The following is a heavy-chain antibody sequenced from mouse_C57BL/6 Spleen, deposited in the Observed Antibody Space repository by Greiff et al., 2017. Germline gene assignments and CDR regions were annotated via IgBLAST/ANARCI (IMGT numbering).Heavy chain of an antibody. CDR1: GFTFSDYG. J-gene: IGHJ1*03. V-gene: IGHV5-17*01. CDR2: ISSGSSTI. Sequence: EVMLVESGGGLVKPGGSLKLSCAASGFTFSDYGMHWVRQAPEKGLEWVAYISSGSSTIYYADTVKGRFTISRDNAKNTLFLQMTSLRSEDTAMYYCARPEGFITTDWYFDVWGTGTTVTVSS. D-gene: IGHD1-1*01. CDR3: ARPEGFITTDWYFDV.